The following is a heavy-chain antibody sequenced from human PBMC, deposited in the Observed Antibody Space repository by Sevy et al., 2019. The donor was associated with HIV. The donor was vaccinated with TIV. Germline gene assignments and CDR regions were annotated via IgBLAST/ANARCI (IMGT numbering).Heavy chain of an antibody. J-gene: IGHJ6*02. V-gene: IGHV3-49*04. D-gene: IGHD3-9*01. CDR3: TRSSFDILAGYYGSDAGDGMDV. Sequence: GESLKISCTASGFIFGDFAMSWVRQAPGKGLEWVGFIRHKPYGGRKEYAASVKGRFTISRDDSKSIAYLQMNSLKTEDTAVYYCTRSSFDILAGYYGSDAGDGMDVWGQGTTVTVSS. CDR2: IRHKPYGGRK. CDR1: GFIFGDFA.